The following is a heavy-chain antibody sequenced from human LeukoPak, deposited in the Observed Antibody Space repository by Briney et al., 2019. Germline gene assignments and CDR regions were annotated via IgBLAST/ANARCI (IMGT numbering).Heavy chain of an antibody. J-gene: IGHJ4*02. D-gene: IGHD6-19*01. V-gene: IGHV3-21*01. CDR2: ISSSSSYI. Sequence: TGGSLRLSCAASGFTFSSYSMNWVRQAPGKGLEWVSSISSSSSYIYYADSVKGRFTISRDNAKNSLYLQMNSLRAEDTAVYYCARERKEIAVAGPMDYWGQGTLVTVSS. CDR3: ARERKEIAVAGPMDY. CDR1: GFTFSSYS.